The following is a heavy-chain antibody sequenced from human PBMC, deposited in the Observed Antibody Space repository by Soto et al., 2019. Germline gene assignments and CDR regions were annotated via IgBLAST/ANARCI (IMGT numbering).Heavy chain of an antibody. CDR3: AKDVTNGRAFGMDV. J-gene: IGHJ6*02. D-gene: IGHD2-21*02. V-gene: IGHV1-69*01. Sequence: QVQLVQSGAEVKKPGSSVKVSCRASGGSLSRYGISWVRQAPGQGLEWMGGIIPIFGTTNYAQKFQGRLTITPDESTRTAYMELSSLRSEDTAVYYCAKDVTNGRAFGMDVWGQGTTVTVSS. CDR2: IIPIFGTT. CDR1: GGSLSRYG.